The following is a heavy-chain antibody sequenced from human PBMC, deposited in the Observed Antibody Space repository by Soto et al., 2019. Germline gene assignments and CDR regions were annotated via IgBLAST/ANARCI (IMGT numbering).Heavy chain of an antibody. V-gene: IGHV3-64D*06. Sequence: GGSLRLSCSASGFTFSSYAMYWVRQAPGKGLEYVSAISSNGGSTYYADSVKGRFTISRDNSKNTLYLQMSSLRAEDTAVYYCVKDSLYDFWSGYRSNFDYWGQGTLVTVSS. D-gene: IGHD3-3*01. CDR1: GFTFSSYA. CDR3: VKDSLYDFWSGYRSNFDY. CDR2: ISSNGGST. J-gene: IGHJ4*02.